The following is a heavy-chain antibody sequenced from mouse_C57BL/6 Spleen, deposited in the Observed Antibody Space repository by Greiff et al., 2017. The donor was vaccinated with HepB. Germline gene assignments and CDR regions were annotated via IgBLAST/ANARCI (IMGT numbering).Heavy chain of an antibody. J-gene: IGHJ2*01. Sequence: QVQLQQSGAELVRPGASVTLSCKASGYTFTDYEMHWVKQTPVHGLEWIGAIDPETGGTAYNQKFKGKAILTADKSSSTAYMELRSLTSEDSAVYYCTRFLISGDDWGQGTTLTVSS. CDR3: TRFLISGDD. CDR1: GYTFTDYE. CDR2: IDPETGGT. V-gene: IGHV1-15*01.